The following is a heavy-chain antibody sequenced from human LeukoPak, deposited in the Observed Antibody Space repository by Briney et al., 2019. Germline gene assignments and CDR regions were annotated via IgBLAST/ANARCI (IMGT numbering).Heavy chain of an antibody. V-gene: IGHV1-24*01. J-gene: IGHJ4*02. Sequence: ASVKVSCKVSGYTLTELSMHWVRQAPGKGLEWMGGFDPEDGVTIYAQKFQGRVTMTEDTSTDTAYMELSSLRSEDTAVYYCATRVGEYYDFWSGYWIFDYWGQGTLVTVSS. D-gene: IGHD3-3*01. CDR1: GYTLTELS. CDR3: ATRVGEYYDFWSGYWIFDY. CDR2: FDPEDGVT.